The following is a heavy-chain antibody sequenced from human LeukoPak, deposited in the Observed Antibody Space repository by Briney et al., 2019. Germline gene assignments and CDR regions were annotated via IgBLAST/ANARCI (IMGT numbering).Heavy chain of an antibody. Sequence: PGGSLRLSRTASGFTFTKAWMSGVRQAPGKGLEWVGRIKSKTDGGTTDYAAPVKGRFTISRDDAKNTSYQQMNSLKIDDTAMYYCTTGDYWGQGTLVTVSS. CDR1: GFTFTKAW. CDR2: IKSKTDGGTT. CDR3: TTGDY. J-gene: IGHJ4*02. V-gene: IGHV3-15*01.